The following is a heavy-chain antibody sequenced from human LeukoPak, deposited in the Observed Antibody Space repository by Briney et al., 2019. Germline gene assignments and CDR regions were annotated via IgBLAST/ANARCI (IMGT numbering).Heavy chain of an antibody. CDR2: ISYDGSNK. V-gene: IGHV3-30*14. CDR3: ARDRVVVAATGTFYGMDV. J-gene: IGHJ6*02. Sequence: GGSLRLSCAASGFTFSSYAMHWVRQAPGKGLEWVAVISYDGSNKYYADSVKGRFTISRDNSKNTLYLQMNSLRAEDTAVYYCARDRVVVAATGTFYGMDVWGQGTTVTVSS. D-gene: IGHD2-15*01. CDR1: GFTFSSYA.